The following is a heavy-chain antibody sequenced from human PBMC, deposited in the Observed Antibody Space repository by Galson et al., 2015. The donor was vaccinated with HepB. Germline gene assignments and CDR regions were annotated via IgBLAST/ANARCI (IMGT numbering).Heavy chain of an antibody. CDR1: GYTFTSYA. Sequence: SVKVSCKASGYTFTSYAMHWVRQAPGQRLEWMGWINAGNGNTKYSQKFQGRVTMTTDTSTSTAYMELRSLRSDDTAVYYCARDGGSGSAQGWRRVDYWGQGTLVTVSS. CDR2: INAGNGNT. CDR3: ARDGGSGSAQGWRRVDY. J-gene: IGHJ4*02. V-gene: IGHV1-3*01. D-gene: IGHD1-26*01.